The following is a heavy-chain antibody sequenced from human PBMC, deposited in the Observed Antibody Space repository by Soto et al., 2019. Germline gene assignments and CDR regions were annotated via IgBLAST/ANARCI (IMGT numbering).Heavy chain of an antibody. CDR2: IWYDGSNK. CDR1: GFTFSRYA. D-gene: IGHD2-21*01. CDR3: ARDQGIGAFDI. V-gene: IGHV3-33*08. Sequence: VQLLESGGGLVQPGGSLRLSCAASGFTFSRYAMGWVRQAPGKGLEWVALIWYDGSNKYYADSVKGRFTSSRDNSKNMLYLQMNSLRAEDTAVYYCARDQGIGAFDIWGQGTMVTVSS. J-gene: IGHJ3*02.